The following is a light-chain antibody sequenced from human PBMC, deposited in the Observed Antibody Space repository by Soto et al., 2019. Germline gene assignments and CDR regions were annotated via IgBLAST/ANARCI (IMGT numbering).Light chain of an antibody. CDR2: RNN. CDR3: AGWEDSLSGLV. Sequence: QSVLTQPPSASGTPGQRVTISRSGSSSNIGSNYVYWYQQLPGTAPKLLSYRNNQRPSGVPDRFSGSKSGTSASLAISGLRSEDEADYYCAGWEDSLSGLVFGGGTKVTVL. V-gene: IGLV1-47*01. CDR1: SSNIGSNY. J-gene: IGLJ2*01.